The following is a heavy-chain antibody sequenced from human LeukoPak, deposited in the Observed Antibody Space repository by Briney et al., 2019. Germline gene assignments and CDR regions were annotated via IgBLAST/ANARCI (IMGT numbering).Heavy chain of an antibody. Sequence: GGSLRLSCAASGFTFSSYSMNWVRQAPGKGLEWVSSISSSSSYIYYADSVKGRFTISRDNAKNSLYLQMNSLRAEDTALYYCAKDMSIVGATLRDAFDIWGQGTMVTVSS. D-gene: IGHD1-26*01. CDR2: ISSSSSYI. CDR1: GFTFSSYS. CDR3: AKDMSIVGATLRDAFDI. J-gene: IGHJ3*02. V-gene: IGHV3-21*04.